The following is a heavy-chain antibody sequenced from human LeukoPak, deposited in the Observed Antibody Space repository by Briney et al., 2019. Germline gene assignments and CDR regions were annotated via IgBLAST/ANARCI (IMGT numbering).Heavy chain of an antibody. CDR1: GGSIGSSSYY. Sequence: PSETLSLTCTVSGGSIGSSSYYWGWIRQPPGKGLEWIGSIYYSGSTYYNPSLKSRVTISVDTSKNQFSLKLSSVTAADTAVYYCARRGAWFDPWGQGTLVTVSS. CDR2: IYYSGST. V-gene: IGHV4-39*01. D-gene: IGHD3-10*01. CDR3: ARRGAWFDP. J-gene: IGHJ5*02.